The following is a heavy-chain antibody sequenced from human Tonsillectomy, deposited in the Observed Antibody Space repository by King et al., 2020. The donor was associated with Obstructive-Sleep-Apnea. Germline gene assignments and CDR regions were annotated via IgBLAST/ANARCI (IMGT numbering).Heavy chain of an antibody. CDR3: ARNYDSSGYEGEYYFDY. D-gene: IGHD3-22*01. V-gene: IGHV4-30-2*01. J-gene: IGHJ4*02. CDR1: GGSISSGGYS. Sequence: QLQESGSGLVKPSQTLSLTCAVSGGSISSGGYSWSWIRQPPGKGLEWIGYIYHSGSTYYNRSLKIRVTISVDRSKNQFSLKLSSVTAADTAVYYCARNYDSSGYEGEYYFDYWGQGTLVTVSS. CDR2: IYHSGST.